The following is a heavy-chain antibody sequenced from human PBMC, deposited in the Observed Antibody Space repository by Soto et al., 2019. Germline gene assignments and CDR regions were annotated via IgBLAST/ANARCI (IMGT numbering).Heavy chain of an antibody. D-gene: IGHD6-19*01. J-gene: IGHJ3*02. Sequence: GGSLRLSCAASGFTVSSNYMSWVRQAPGKGLEWVSVIYSGGSTYYADSVKGRFTISRHNSKNTLYLQMNSLRAEDTAVYYCARESIAVAGTERVSAFDIWGQGTMVTVSS. CDR1: GFTVSSNY. CDR3: ARESIAVAGTERVSAFDI. V-gene: IGHV3-53*04. CDR2: IYSGGST.